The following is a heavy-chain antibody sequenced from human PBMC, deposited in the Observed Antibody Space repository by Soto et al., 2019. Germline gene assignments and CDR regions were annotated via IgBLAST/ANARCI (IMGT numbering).Heavy chain of an antibody. CDR2: IYPGDSDT. V-gene: IGHV5-51*01. D-gene: IGHD3-10*01. Sequence: GECLKISCKGSGYSFTSYWIGWVRQMPGKGLEWMGIIYPGDSDTRYSPSFEGQVTISVDKSISTAYLQWSSLEASDTAMYYCARHMMWFAETDRYFDLWGRGTLVTVSS. CDR3: ARHMMWFAETDRYFDL. CDR1: GYSFTSYW. J-gene: IGHJ2*01.